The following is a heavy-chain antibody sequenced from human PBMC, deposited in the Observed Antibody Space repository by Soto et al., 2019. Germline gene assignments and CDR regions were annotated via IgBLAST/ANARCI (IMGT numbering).Heavy chain of an antibody. V-gene: IGHV3-53*01. J-gene: IGHJ5*02. CDR3: ARGLFNSGWYEGNWLDP. D-gene: IGHD6-19*01. Sequence: GGSLRLSCAASGFSVSNSYIIWVRQAPGKGLEWVSTLYSGGNPYYADSVRGRFTISSDISKNSVYLQMNSLRAEDTAVYYCARGLFNSGWYEGNWLDPWGQGTVVTVSS. CDR2: LYSGGNP. CDR1: GFSVSNSY.